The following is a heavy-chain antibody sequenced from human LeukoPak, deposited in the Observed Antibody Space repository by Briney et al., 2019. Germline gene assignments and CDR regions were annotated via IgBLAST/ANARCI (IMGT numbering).Heavy chain of an antibody. J-gene: IGHJ5*02. CDR1: GYTFTSCG. D-gene: IGHD2-15*01. Sequence: GASVKVSCKASGYTFTSCGISWVRQAPGQGLELMGLIRAYNGNTNYAQQLQGRVTMTTDTSPSTAYRELRSLRSDDTAVYYCARVRHCSGGSCYPHNWFYPWGQGTQVTVSS. V-gene: IGHV1-18*01. CDR3: ARVRHCSGGSCYPHNWFYP. CDR2: IRAYNGNT.